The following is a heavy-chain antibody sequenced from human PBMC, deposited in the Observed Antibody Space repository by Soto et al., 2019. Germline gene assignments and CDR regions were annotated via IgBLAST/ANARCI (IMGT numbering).Heavy chain of an antibody. D-gene: IGHD3-22*01. Sequence: GASVKVSCKASGYTFGNYDINWVRQATGQGLEWMGWMNPNSGNTGYAQKFQGRVTMTRNTSISTAYMELSSLRSEDTAVYYCARGYYYDSSGYPTPDGMDVWGQGTTVTVSS. CDR2: MNPNSGNT. J-gene: IGHJ6*02. CDR3: ARGYYYDSSGYPTPDGMDV. V-gene: IGHV1-8*01. CDR1: GYTFGNYD.